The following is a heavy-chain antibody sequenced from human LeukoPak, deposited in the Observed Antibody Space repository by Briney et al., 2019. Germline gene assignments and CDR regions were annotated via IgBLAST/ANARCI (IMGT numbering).Heavy chain of an antibody. D-gene: IGHD6-19*01. CDR2: ISTTGTTI. Sequence: GGSLRLSCAASGFTFSAYHINWVRQAPGKGLEWISYISTTGTTIHYADSVKGRFAISRDNAKSSLYLQMNSLRAEDTAVYYCARDLEGLADYWGQGTLVTVSS. J-gene: IGHJ4*02. CDR3: ARDLEGLADY. CDR1: GFTFSAYH. V-gene: IGHV3-48*01.